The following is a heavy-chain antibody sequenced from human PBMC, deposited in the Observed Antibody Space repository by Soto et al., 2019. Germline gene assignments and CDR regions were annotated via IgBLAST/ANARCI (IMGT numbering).Heavy chain of an antibody. D-gene: IGHD2-15*01. CDR2: TYYRSRWYS. J-gene: IGHJ6*02. V-gene: IGHV6-1*01. CDR3: ARSEEDSDYYYYGMDV. Sequence: SQTLSLTCVGSGDTVSSNSVAWNWVRQSPSRGLEWLGRTYYRSRWYSDYAVSVRSRIDINADTSKNQVSLQLNSVTPEDTAVYYCARSEEDSDYYYYGMDVWGQGTTVTVSS. CDR1: GDTVSSNSVA.